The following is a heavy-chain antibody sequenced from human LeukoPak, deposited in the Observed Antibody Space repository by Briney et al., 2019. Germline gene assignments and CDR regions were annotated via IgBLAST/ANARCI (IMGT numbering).Heavy chain of an antibody. Sequence: ASVKVSGKASGYTFTSYGISWVRQAPGQGLEGMGWISAYNGNTNYAQKLQGRVTMTTHTSTSTAYMELRSLRSDATAVYYCARHPIQLWFNVDYWGQGTLVTVSS. V-gene: IGHV1-18*01. D-gene: IGHD5-18*01. CDR2: ISAYNGNT. CDR1: GYTFTSYG. J-gene: IGHJ4*02. CDR3: ARHPIQLWFNVDY.